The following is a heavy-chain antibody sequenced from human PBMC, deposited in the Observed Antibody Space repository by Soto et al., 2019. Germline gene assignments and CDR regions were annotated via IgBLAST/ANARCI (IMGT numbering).Heavy chain of an antibody. CDR1: GYTFTSYY. CDR3: ARALPRIATSREGDY. J-gene: IGHJ4*02. D-gene: IGHD6-13*01. CDR2: INPSGGST. V-gene: IGHV1-46*01. Sequence: QVQLVQSGAEVKKPGASVKGSCKASGYTFTSYYVHWMRQAPGQGLEWMGLINPSGGSTSYAQKFQGNVTMTGDTSTNTVYMEMRSLRSEDTAVYYCARALPRIATSREGDYWGQGTLVTVSS.